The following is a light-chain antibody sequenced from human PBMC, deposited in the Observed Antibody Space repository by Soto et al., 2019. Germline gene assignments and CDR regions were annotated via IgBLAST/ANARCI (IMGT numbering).Light chain of an antibody. V-gene: IGKV3-20*01. CDR2: GAS. CDR3: QQYGSSPPFT. CDR1: QSVSSSY. Sequence: EMVLTQSPGTLSLSPGERATLSCRASQSVSSSYLAWYQQKPGQAPRLLIYGASSRDTGIPDRFSGSGSGTDFTLTISRLESEDFAVYYCQQYGSSPPFTFGPGTKVDIK. J-gene: IGKJ3*01.